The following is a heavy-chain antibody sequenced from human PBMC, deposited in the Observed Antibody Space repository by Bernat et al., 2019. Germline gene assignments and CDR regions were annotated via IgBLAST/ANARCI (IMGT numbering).Heavy chain of an antibody. CDR2: INSDGSGT. CDR1: GFTFSSYW. Sequence: EVQLVESGGGLVQPGGSLRLSCAASGFTFSSYWMHWVRQAPGKGLVWVSRINSDGSGTRYADTVKGRITLSRDKAKDTLDLQKNSLGAEDTAVYYWAREVGTIFGVNYYQYGMDVWGQGTTVTVSS. J-gene: IGHJ6*02. D-gene: IGHD3-3*01. V-gene: IGHV3-74*01. CDR3: AREVGTIFGVNYYQYGMDV.